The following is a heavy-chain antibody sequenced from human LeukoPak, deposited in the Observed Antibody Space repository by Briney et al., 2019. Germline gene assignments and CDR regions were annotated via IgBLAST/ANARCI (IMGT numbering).Heavy chain of an antibody. CDR3: ARDPGSYFYYYMDV. V-gene: IGHV4-4*07. CDR2: IYSNGTT. CDR1: GGSITRYY. D-gene: IGHD2-15*01. J-gene: IGHJ6*03. Sequence: SETLSLTCAVSGGSITRYYWSWIRQPAEKGLEWIGRIYSNGTTFYNPSLQSRVSMSVDTSNNEVSLKLNSVTAADTAVYYCARDPGSYFYYYMDVWGTGTTVTVSS.